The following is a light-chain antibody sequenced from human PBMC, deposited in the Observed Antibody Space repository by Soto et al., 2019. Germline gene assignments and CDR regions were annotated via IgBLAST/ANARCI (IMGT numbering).Light chain of an antibody. CDR1: SSDVGGYNY. CDR3: SSYTSSNTWV. CDR2: EVS. V-gene: IGLV2-14*01. Sequence: QYVLTQPASVSGSPGQSITISCTGTSSDVGGYNYVSWYQQHPGKAPKLMIYEVSNRPSGVSNRFSGSKSGNTASLTISGLQAEDEADYYCSSYTSSNTWVFGGGTKLTVL. J-gene: IGLJ3*02.